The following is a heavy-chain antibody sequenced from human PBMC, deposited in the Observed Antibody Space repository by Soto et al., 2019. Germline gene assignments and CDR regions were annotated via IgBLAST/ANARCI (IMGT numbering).Heavy chain of an antibody. Sequence: GGSLRLSCAASGFSFTNYAMTWVRQAPGKGLEWVSSISDSGDTTYYAESLKGRFTISRDNSKNTLYLQMNSLRAEDTAVYYCVKDWSGNKCPCMVVWGQGTTVTVSS. CDR1: GFSFTNYA. V-gene: IGHV3-23*01. CDR2: ISDSGDTT. D-gene: IGHD3-3*01. CDR3: VKDWSGNKCPCMVV. J-gene: IGHJ6*02.